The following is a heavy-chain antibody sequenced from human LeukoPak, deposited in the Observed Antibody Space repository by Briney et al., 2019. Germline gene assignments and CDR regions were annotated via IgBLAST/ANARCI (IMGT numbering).Heavy chain of an antibody. V-gene: IGHV1-2*06. Sequence: ASVKVSFTASGYTFTGYYMHWVRQAPGQGLEWMGRINPNSGDTNYAQKFQGRVTMTRDTSISTAYMELSRLRSDDTAVYYCASFAGYGGNSLDFWGQGTLVTVSS. D-gene: IGHD4-23*01. CDR2: INPNSGDT. J-gene: IGHJ4*02. CDR3: ASFAGYGGNSLDF. CDR1: GYTFTGYY.